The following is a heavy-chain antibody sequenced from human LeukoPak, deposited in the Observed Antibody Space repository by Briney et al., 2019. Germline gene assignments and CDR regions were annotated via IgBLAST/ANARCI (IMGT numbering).Heavy chain of an antibody. V-gene: IGHV3-33*01. CDR3: ARFRTWGDKAFDY. J-gene: IGHJ4*02. D-gene: IGHD2-21*02. CDR1: GFIFSNYA. CDR2: IWHDGATK. Sequence: GTSLRLSCKTSGFIFSNYAMHWVRQAPGKGLDWVAMIWHDGATKFYADSVKGRFTISRDSAKNSLYLQMNSLRAEDTAVYYCARFRTWGDKAFDYWGQGTLVTVSS.